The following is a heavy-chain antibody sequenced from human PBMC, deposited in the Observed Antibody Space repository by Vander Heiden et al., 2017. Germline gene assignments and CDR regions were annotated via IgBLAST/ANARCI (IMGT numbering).Heavy chain of an antibody. Sequence: QVQLQESGPGLVKPSETLSLTCTVSGRSISSCYWSCIRQPPGEGLGWVGYIYYGGRTKQNPPLKNRVNISGDTSKNQFSLELSSVTAADKAGYYWGRESYYYYGLGRWGQGTTVTVSS. V-gene: IGHV4-59*13. CDR3: GRESYYYYGLGR. J-gene: IGHJ6*02. CDR2: IYYGGRT. CDR1: GRSISSCY.